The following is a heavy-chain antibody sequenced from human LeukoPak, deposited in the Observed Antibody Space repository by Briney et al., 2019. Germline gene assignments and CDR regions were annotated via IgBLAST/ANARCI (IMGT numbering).Heavy chain of an antibody. CDR1: DGSFTSIY. J-gene: IGHJ4*02. D-gene: IGHD3-10*01. Sequence: SETLSLTCAVHDGSFTSIYWSWIRQPPGRGLEWIGEITHSGSTNYNPSLKSRVTISLDTSKNQFSLKLNSVTAADAAVYYCARYTMAAAPRFDNWVQGTLVAVSS. CDR3: ARYTMAAAPRFDN. CDR2: ITHSGST. V-gene: IGHV4-34*01.